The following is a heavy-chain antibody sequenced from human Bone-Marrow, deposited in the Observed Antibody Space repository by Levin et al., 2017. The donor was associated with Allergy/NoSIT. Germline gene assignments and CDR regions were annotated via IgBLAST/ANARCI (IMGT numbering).Heavy chain of an antibody. V-gene: IGHV1-2*02. D-gene: IGHD6-13*01. Sequence: ASVKVSCKTSGYTFTEYYLHWVRQAPGQGLEWMGWINPNSGGTKYAQKFQGRVTMTRDTSISTAYMELSSLRSDDTAVYYCARRLGGAGDYNYGMDVWGQGSTVTVSS. J-gene: IGHJ6*02. CDR3: ARRLGGAGDYNYGMDV. CDR1: GYTFTEYY. CDR2: INPNSGGT.